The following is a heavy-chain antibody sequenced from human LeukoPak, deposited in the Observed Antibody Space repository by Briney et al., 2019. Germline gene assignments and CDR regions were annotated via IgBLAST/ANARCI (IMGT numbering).Heavy chain of an antibody. V-gene: IGHV1-69*04. CDR3: ARGQCSSTSCYIPDY. Sequence: SVKVSCKASEGTFSSYAISWVRQAPGQGLEWMGRIIPILGIANYAQKFQGRVTITADKSTSTAYMELSSLRSEDTAVYYCARGQCSSTSCYIPDYWGQGTLVTVSS. CDR2: IIPILGIA. D-gene: IGHD2-2*01. CDR1: EGTFSSYA. J-gene: IGHJ4*02.